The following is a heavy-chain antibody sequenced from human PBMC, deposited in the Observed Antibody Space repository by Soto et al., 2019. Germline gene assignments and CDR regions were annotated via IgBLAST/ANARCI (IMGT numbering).Heavy chain of an antibody. CDR1: GFTFSNAW. J-gene: IGHJ4*01. D-gene: IGHD3-22*01. CDR2: IKSKTDGGTT. V-gene: IGHV3-15*07. CDR3: TTDSYSTIIIVRFDY. Sequence: GGSLRLSCAASGFTFSNAWINWVRQAPGKGLEWVGRIKSKTDGGTTDYAAPVKGRFAISRDDSNNMVYLQMNSLKIEVTAVYYCTTDSYSTIIIVRFDYWGHGTLVTVSS.